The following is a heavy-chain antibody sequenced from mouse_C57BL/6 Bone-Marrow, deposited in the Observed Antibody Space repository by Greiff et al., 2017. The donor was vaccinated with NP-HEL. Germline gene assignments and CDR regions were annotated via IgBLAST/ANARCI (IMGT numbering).Heavy chain of an antibody. D-gene: IGHD4-1*01. J-gene: IGHJ2*01. V-gene: IGHV5-4*01. CDR1: GFTFSSYA. CDR2: ISDGGSYT. Sequence: EVMLVESGGGLVKPGGSLKLSCAASGFTFSSYAMSWVRQTPEKRLEWVATISDGGSYTYYPDNVKGRFTISRDNAKNNLYLQMSHLKSEDTAMYYCARDQLTGTMGDYWGQGTTLTVSS. CDR3: ARDQLTGTMGDY.